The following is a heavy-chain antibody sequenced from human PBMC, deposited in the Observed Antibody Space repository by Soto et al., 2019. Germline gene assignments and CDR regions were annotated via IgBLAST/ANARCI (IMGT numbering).Heavy chain of an antibody. V-gene: IGHV5-51*01. J-gene: IGHJ5*02. CDR2: IYPGDSDT. CDR3: ARRRQADYDFWSGYYTGVRFDP. CDR1: GYSFTRYW. Sequence: GESLTISCTSSGYSFTRYWIGWVRQMPGKGLEWMGIIYPGDSDTRYSPSFQGQVTISADKSISTAYLQWSSLKASDTAMYYCARRRQADYDFWSGYYTGVRFDPWGQGTLVTVSS. D-gene: IGHD3-3*01.